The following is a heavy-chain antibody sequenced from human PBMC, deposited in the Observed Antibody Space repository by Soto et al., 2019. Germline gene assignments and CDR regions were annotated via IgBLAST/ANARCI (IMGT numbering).Heavy chain of an antibody. D-gene: IGHD6-19*01. J-gene: IGHJ4*02. Sequence: QVQLVQSGAEVKKPGSSVKVSCKASGGTFSSYAISCVRQAPGQGLEWMGGIIPIFGTANYAQKFQGRVTITVDESTSTGYLELSSLRSEDTAVYYRARTVAGPSTTFDYWGQGTLVTVSS. CDR3: ARTVAGPSTTFDY. CDR1: GGTFSSYA. V-gene: IGHV1-69*12. CDR2: IIPIFGTA.